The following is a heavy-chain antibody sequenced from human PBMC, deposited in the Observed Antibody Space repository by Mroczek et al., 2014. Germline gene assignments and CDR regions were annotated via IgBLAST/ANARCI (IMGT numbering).Heavy chain of an antibody. CDR3: ARGLEDGDYNPYGMDV. V-gene: IGHV4-59*01. CDR2: IYYSGST. Sequence: QVQLQESGPGLVKPSETLSLTCTVSGGSISSYYWSWIRQPPGKGLEWIGYIYYSGSTNYNPSLKSRVTIPVDTSKNQFPLKLSSVTAADTAVYYCARGLEDGDYNPYGMDVWGQGTTVTVSS. J-gene: IGHJ6*02. D-gene: IGHD4-17*01. CDR1: GGSISSYY.